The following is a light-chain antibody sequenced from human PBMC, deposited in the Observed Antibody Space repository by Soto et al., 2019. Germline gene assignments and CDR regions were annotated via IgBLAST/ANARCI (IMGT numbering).Light chain of an antibody. J-gene: IGKJ1*01. V-gene: IGKV1-5*03. CDR3: QQYNSDSQT. CDR1: QSISSW. Sequence: DIQMTQSPSTLSASVEDRVTITCRASQSISSWLAWYQQKPGKAPKLLIYKASTLESGVPSRFSGSGSGTEFTLTISSLQPDDFATYYCQQYNSDSQTFGQGTKVEIK. CDR2: KAS.